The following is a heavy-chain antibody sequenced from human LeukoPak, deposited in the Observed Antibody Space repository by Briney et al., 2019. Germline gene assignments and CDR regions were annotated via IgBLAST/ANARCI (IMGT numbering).Heavy chain of an antibody. D-gene: IGHD3-10*01. J-gene: IGHJ4*02. CDR2: IYTSGST. Sequence: LETLSLTCTVSGGSISSYYWSWIRQPAGKGLEWIGRIYTSGSTNYNPSLKSRVTMSVDTSKNQFSLKLSSVTAADTAVYYCAREAEGWFGELLIDYWGQGTLVTVSS. V-gene: IGHV4-4*07. CDR3: AREAEGWFGELLIDY. CDR1: GGSISSYY.